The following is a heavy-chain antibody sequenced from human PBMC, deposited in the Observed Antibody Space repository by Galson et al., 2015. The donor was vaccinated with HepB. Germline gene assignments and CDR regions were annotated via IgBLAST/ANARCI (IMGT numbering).Heavy chain of an antibody. D-gene: IGHD2-15*01. CDR3: VKVDGGFNEN. CDR1: GFTFSSYS. CDR2: ISGGGGDT. Sequence: SLRLSCAASGFTFSSYSMSWVRQAPGKGLEWVSEISGGGGDTDYLDSVKGRFAISRDNSKNTLYLQMNSLRAEDTAVYYCVKVDGGFNENWGQGTLVSVSS. J-gene: IGHJ4*02. V-gene: IGHV3-23*01.